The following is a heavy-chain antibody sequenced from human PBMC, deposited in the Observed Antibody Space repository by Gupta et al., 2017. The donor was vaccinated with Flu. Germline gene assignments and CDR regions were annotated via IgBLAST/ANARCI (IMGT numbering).Heavy chain of an antibody. Sequence: EVQLVETGGGLIQPGGSLRLSCAASGFTVSSNYMSWVRQAPGKGLEWVSVIYSGGSTYYADSVKGRFTISRDNSKNTLYLQMNSLRAEDTAVYYCAREGSSTGWNNWFDPWGQGTLVTVPS. CDR1: GFTVSSNY. D-gene: IGHD1-1*01. CDR3: AREGSSTGWNNWFDP. J-gene: IGHJ5*02. V-gene: IGHV3-53*02. CDR2: IYSGGST.